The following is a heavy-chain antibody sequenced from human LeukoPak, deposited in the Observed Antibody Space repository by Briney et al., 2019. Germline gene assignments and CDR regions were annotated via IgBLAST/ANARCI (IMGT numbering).Heavy chain of an antibody. V-gene: IGHV3-21*01. CDR1: GFSFSSYS. CDR3: ARALSYSYGSMDF. Sequence: GGSLTLSCAASGFSFSSYSMNWVRRAPGKGLEWVSSISSGSKYIYNADSLKGRFTISRDNAKNSLYLQMNSLRAEDTAVYYCARALSYSYGSMDFWGQGTLVIVSS. J-gene: IGHJ4*02. CDR2: ISSGSKYI. D-gene: IGHD5-18*01.